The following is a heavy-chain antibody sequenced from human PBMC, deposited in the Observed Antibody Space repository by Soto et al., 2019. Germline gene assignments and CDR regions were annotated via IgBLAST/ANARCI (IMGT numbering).Heavy chain of an antibody. V-gene: IGHV4-34*01. CDR2: INHSGST. J-gene: IGHJ4*02. D-gene: IGHD6-13*01. Sequence: PSETLSLTCAVYGGSFSGYYWSWIRQPPGKGLEWIGEINHSGSTNYNPSLKSRVTISVDTSKNQFSLKLSSVTAADTAVYYCARFSSSWCTYYFDYWGQGTLVTVSS. CDR1: GGSFSGYY. CDR3: ARFSSSWCTYYFDY.